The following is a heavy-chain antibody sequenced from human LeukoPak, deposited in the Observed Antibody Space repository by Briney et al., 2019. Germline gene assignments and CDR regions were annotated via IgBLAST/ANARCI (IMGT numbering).Heavy chain of an antibody. CDR3: AKASTYCTNGVCYSDYYYYGMDV. J-gene: IGHJ6*02. CDR1: GFTFSSYA. V-gene: IGHV3-23*01. D-gene: IGHD2-8*01. CDR2: ISGSGGST. Sequence: PGGSLRLSCAASGFTFSSYAMSWVCQAPGKGLEWVSAISGSGGSTYYADSVKGRFTISRDNSKNTLYLQMNSLRAEDTAVYYCAKASTYCTNGVCYSDYYYYGMDVWVQGTTVTVSS.